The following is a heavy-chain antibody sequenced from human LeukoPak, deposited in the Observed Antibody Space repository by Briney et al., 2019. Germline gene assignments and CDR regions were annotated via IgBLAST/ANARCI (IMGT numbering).Heavy chain of an antibody. CDR2: IHYRVSKT. V-gene: IGHV3-23*05. Sequence: PGGSLRLSCAVSGITLSNYGMSWVRPAPGKGLEWVAPIHYRVSKTTYRHALKDRVTISRHKPKNTTFLQTNSLRVEHTAVYFCATRGVVVRVLLVGFHKPAYYFDSWGQGALVTVSS. D-gene: IGHD2-21*01. CDR3: ATRGVVVRVLLVGFHKPAYYFDS. CDR1: GITLSNYG. J-gene: IGHJ4*02.